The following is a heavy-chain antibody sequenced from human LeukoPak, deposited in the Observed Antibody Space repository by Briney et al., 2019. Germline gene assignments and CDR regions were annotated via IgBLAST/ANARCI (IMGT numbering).Heavy chain of an antibody. CDR3: ARDRQNCGGDCYSGWFDP. D-gene: IGHD2-21*02. Sequence: GASVKVSCKASGGTFSSYAISWVRQAPGQGLEWMGGIIPIFDTANYAQKFQGRVTITTDESTSTAYMELSSLRSEDTAVYYCARDRQNCGGDCYSGWFDPWGQGTLVTVSS. J-gene: IGHJ5*02. CDR2: IIPIFDTA. V-gene: IGHV1-69*05. CDR1: GGTFSSYA.